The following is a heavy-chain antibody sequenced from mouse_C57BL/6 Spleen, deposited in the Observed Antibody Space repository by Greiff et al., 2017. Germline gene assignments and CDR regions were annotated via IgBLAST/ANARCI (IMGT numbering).Heavy chain of an antibody. V-gene: IGHV1-47*01. D-gene: IGHD1-1*01. Sequence: VQGVESGAELVKPGASVKMSCKASGYTFTTYPIEWMKQNHGKSLEWIGNFHPYNDDTKYNEKFKGKATLTVEKSSSTVYLELSRLTSDDSAVYYCAIITTIYAMDYWGQGTSVTVSS. J-gene: IGHJ4*01. CDR1: GYTFTTYP. CDR2: FHPYNDDT. CDR3: AIITTIYAMDY.